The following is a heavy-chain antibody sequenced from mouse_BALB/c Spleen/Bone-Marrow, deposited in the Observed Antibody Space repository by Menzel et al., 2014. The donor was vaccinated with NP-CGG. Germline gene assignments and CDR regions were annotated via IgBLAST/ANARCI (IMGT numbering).Heavy chain of an antibody. CDR2: INPSNGGT. D-gene: IGHD1-1*01. V-gene: IGHV1S81*02. CDR3: TRDHYYYGSSYWYFDV. CDR1: GYTFTSYY. J-gene: IGHJ1*01. Sequence: VQLQQSGAELVKPGASVKLTCKASGYTFTSYYMYWVKQRPGQGLEWIGGINPSNGGTNFNEKFKSKATLTVDKSSSXAYMQLSSLTSEDSAVYYCTRDHYYYGSSYWYFDVWGAGTTVTVSS.